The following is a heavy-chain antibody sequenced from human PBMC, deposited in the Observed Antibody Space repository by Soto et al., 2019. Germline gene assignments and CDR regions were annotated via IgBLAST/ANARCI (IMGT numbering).Heavy chain of an antibody. V-gene: IGHV3-30*18. Sequence: QVQLVESGGGVVQPGRSLRLSCAASGFTFSSYGMHWVRQAPGKGLEWVAVISYDGSNKYYADSVKGRFTISRDNSKNTLYLQMNSLRAEDTAVYYCAKDSGSIVVVVAATCDYWGQGTLVTVSS. CDR1: GFTFSSYG. D-gene: IGHD2-15*01. J-gene: IGHJ4*02. CDR2: ISYDGSNK. CDR3: AKDSGSIVVVVAATCDY.